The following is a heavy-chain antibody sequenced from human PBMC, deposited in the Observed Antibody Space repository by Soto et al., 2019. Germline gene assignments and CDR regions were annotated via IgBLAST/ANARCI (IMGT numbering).Heavy chain of an antibody. CDR3: TRAVDLGRIIANGC. CDR2: ISAYYGTT. CDR1: GYTFTTYG. Sequence: ASVKVSCKASGYTFTTYGITWVGQAPGQGREWMGWISAYYGTTDYAQKFQDRVTLTRDISTSTAFMELRSLRSDDTAVYYCTRAVDLGRIIANGCWGQATRVTLSS. J-gene: IGHJ6*01. V-gene: IGHV1-18*01. D-gene: IGHD3-16*02.